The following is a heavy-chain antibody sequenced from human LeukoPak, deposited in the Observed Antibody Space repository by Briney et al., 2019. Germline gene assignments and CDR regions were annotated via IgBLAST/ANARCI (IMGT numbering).Heavy chain of an antibody. Sequence: GGSLRLSCAASGFTVSSNYMSWVRQAPGKGLEWVSVIYSGGSTYYADSVKGRFTISRDNSKNTLYLQMNSLRAEDTAVYYCARGGLEMATIYLDYWGQGTLVTVSS. V-gene: IGHV3-53*05. CDR1: GFTVSSNY. CDR2: IYSGGST. CDR3: ARGGLEMATIYLDY. J-gene: IGHJ4*02. D-gene: IGHD5-24*01.